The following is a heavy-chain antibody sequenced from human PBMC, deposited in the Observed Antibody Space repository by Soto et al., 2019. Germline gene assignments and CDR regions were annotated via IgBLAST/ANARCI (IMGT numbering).Heavy chain of an antibody. V-gene: IGHV3-33*01. J-gene: IGHJ3*02. CDR2: IWYDGSNK. D-gene: IGHD3-16*01. Sequence: GGSLRLSCAASGFTFSSYGMHWVRQAPGKGLEWVAVIWYDGSNKYYADSVKGRFTISRDNSKNTLYLQMNSLRAEDTAVYYCARGPGQGESGAFDIWGQGTMVTVSS. CDR3: ARGPGQGESGAFDI. CDR1: GFTFSSYG.